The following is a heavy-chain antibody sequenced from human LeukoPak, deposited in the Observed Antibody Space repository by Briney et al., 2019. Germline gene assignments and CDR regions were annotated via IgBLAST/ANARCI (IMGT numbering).Heavy chain of an antibody. CDR3: ARLPVYFGKGYFDS. D-gene: IGHD1-14*01. CDR1: GGSINNRNYY. J-gene: IGHJ4*02. V-gene: IGHV4-39*01. Sequence: SETLSLTCSVSGGSINNRNYYWGWVRQPPGKELEWIGHIYSGGSTFYNPSLKSRLTMSIDTSKDQFSLNINSVAAADTAVYYCARLPVYFGKGYFDSWGRGTLVTVSS. CDR2: IYSGGST.